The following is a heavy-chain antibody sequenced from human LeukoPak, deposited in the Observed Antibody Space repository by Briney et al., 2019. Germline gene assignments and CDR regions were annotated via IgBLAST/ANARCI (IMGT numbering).Heavy chain of an antibody. J-gene: IGHJ4*02. Sequence: GGSLRLSCAASEFTFSSYTMNWVRQAPGKGLEWVSSISSSSSYIYYADSVKGRFTISRDNAKNSLYLQMYSLRAEDTAVYYCARDLRLYSSSWYWGQGTLVTVSS. D-gene: IGHD6-13*01. CDR2: ISSSSSYI. CDR3: ARDLRLYSSSWY. V-gene: IGHV3-21*01. CDR1: EFTFSSYT.